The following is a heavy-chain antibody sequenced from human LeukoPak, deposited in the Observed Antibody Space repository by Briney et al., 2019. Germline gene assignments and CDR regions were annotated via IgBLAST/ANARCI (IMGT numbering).Heavy chain of an antibody. CDR3: ARGGYCTNGVCYWLDY. CDR1: GGSVSSGSYY. D-gene: IGHD2-8*01. CDR2: IYYSGST. J-gene: IGHJ4*02. V-gene: IGHV4-61*01. Sequence: SETLSLTCTVSGGSVSSGSYYWSWIRQPPGKGLEWIGYIYYSGSTNYNPSLKSRVTISVDTSKNQFSLKPSSVTAADTAVYYCARGGYCTNGVCYWLDYWGQGTLVTVSS.